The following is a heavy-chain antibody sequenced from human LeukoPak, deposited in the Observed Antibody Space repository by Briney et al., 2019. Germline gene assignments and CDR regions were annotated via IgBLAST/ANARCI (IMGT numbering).Heavy chain of an antibody. CDR1: GYTFTGYY. CDR3: AREDGCSSTSCYGFDY. V-gene: IGHV1-2*02. J-gene: IGHJ4*02. CDR2: INPNSGGT. D-gene: IGHD2-2*01. Sequence: APVKVSCKASGYTFTGYYMHWVRQAPGQGLGWMGWINPNSGGTNYAQKFQGRVTMTRDTSISTAYMELSRLRSDDTAVYYCAREDGCSSTSCYGFDYWGQGTLVTVSS.